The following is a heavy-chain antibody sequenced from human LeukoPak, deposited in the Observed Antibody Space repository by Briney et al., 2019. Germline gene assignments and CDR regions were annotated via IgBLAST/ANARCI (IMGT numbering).Heavy chain of an antibody. CDR2: ISHDGTNK. J-gene: IGHJ3*02. CDR1: GFTLNYYG. V-gene: IGHV3-30*18. CDR3: AKDVVGGSSGWYGAFDI. D-gene: IGHD6-19*01. Sequence: VGSLRLSCAASGFTLNYYGMHWVRQAPGRGLEWVAVISHDGTNKYYADSVKGRFTISRDNSKNTLFLQMNSLRAEDTAVYHCAKDVVGGSSGWYGAFDIWGQGTIVPVSS.